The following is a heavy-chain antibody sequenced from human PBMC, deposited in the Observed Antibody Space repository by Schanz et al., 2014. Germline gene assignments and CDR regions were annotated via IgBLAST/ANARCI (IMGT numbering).Heavy chain of an antibody. V-gene: IGHV3-53*01. CDR2: IYSGVST. CDR1: GFTVSNSY. Sequence: DVQLVDSGGGLVQPGGSLRLSCAASGFTVSNSYIHWVRQAPGKGLEWVSIIYSGVSTYYADSVKGRFTISRDNSKNTVYLQMNSLRGEDTGMYYCARGDPVAGLDYWGRGALVTVSS. J-gene: IGHJ4*02. CDR3: ARGDPVAGLDY.